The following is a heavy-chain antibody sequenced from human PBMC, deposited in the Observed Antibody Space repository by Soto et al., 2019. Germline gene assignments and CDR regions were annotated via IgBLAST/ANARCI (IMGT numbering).Heavy chain of an antibody. D-gene: IGHD6-19*01. J-gene: IGHJ6*02. CDR2: IKQDGSEK. V-gene: IGHV3-7*01. CDR1: GFTFSSYW. CDR3: ARNGVAVAGTGYYYYYGMDV. Sequence: GGSLRLSCAASGFTFSSYWMSWVRQAPGKGLEWVANIKQDGSEKYYVDSVKGRFTISRDNAKNSLYLQMNSLRAEDTAVYYCARNGVAVAGTGYYYYYGMDVWGQGTTVTVSS.